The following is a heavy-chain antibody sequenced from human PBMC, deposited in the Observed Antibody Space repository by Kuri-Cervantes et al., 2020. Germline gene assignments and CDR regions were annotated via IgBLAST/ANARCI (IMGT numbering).Heavy chain of an antibody. CDR2: IYYSGST. Sequence: SETLSLTCTVSGGSISSYYWSWIRQPPGKGLEWIVYIYYSGSTNYNPSLKSQVTISVDTSKNQFSLKLSSVTAADTAVYYCARGGGSYYYYYYMDVWGKGTTVTVSS. J-gene: IGHJ6*03. CDR3: ARGGGSYYYYYYMDV. V-gene: IGHV4-59*01. D-gene: IGHD1-26*01. CDR1: GGSISSYY.